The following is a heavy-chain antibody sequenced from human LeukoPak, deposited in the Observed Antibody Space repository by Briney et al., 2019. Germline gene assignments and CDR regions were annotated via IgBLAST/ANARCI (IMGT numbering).Heavy chain of an antibody. D-gene: IGHD3-10*01. CDR2: IDYTGST. CDR1: GGSISNFY. CDR3: ARDSGTTGEVKFDP. J-gene: IGHJ5*02. Sequence: PSETLSLTCTVSGGSISNFYWSWIRQPPGKGLEWIGYIDYTGSTNYNPSLKSRVTISVDASKNQFSLRLRFVTAADTAVYYCARDSGTTGEVKFDPWGQGTLVTVSS. V-gene: IGHV4-59*12.